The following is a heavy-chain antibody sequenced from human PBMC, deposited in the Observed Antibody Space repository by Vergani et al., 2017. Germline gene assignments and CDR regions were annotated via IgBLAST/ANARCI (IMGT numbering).Heavy chain of an antibody. D-gene: IGHD6-19*01. CDR3: AKDHIAVTYALAFDI. V-gene: IGHV3-23*04. J-gene: IGHJ3*02. Sequence: EVQLVESGGGLVQPGGSLRLSCAASGFPFSSYAMSWVRQAPGKGLEWVSAISGSGGSTYYADSVKGRLTISRDKSKNTLYLQMNSLRAEDTAVYYCAKDHIAVTYALAFDIWGQGTMVTVSS. CDR1: GFPFSSYA. CDR2: ISGSGGST.